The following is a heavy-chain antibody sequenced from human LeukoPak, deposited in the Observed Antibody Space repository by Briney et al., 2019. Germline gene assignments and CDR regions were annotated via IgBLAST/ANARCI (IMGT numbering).Heavy chain of an antibody. V-gene: IGHV3-15*01. CDR2: IKSKTDGGTT. D-gene: IGHD4-11*01. CDR3: AKEYGLVYSNWHYFDF. CDR1: RFTFSNAW. Sequence: PGGSLRLSCAASRFTFSNAWMSWVRQAPGKGLEWVGRIKSKTDGGTTDYAAPVKGRFTISRDNSKNTLFLQIHSLRPEDTAVYYCAKEYGLVYSNWHYFDFWGQGTLVTVSS. J-gene: IGHJ4*02.